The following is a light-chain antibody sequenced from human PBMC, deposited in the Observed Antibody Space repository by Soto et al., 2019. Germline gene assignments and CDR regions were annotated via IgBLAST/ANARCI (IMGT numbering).Light chain of an antibody. CDR1: HTISSSY. CDR2: GIS. J-gene: IGKJ5*01. V-gene: IGKV3D-20*02. CDR3: QQRHMWPIT. Sequence: EIVLTQSPGTLSLSPGERATPSCRASHTISSSYLAWYQQKPGQAPRLLMYGISRRATGIPPRFSGSGSGTDFTLTISSLEPEDSAVYYCQQRHMWPITFGQGTRLEIK.